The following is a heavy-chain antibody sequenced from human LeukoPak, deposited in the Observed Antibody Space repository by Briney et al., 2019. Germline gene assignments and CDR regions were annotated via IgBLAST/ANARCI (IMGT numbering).Heavy chain of an antibody. CDR1: RGSISSYF. J-gene: IGHJ4*02. V-gene: IGHV4-59*01. CDR2: IYYNGST. CDR3: ARGYSGTYGRFDY. Sequence: SETLSLTCTVSRGSISSYFWSWIRQPPGKEQEWIGYIYYNGSTNYNPSLKSRVTMSVDTSKKQFSLQLNSVTAADTAVYFCARGYSGTYGRFDYWGPGILVTVSS. D-gene: IGHD1-26*01.